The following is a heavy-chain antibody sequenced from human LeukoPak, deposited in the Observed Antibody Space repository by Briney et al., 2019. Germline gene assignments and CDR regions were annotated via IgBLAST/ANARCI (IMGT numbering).Heavy chain of an antibody. CDR1: GFTFSTYW. CDR2: INQDGGET. Sequence: RGSLRLSCAPSGFTFSTYWMMWVRHAPGEGLEWVATINQDGGETYHMDSLKGRFTISRDNAKNTLYLQMNSLRVEDTAVYYCARENHATGEYWDPGPRVIVSS. CDR3: ARENHATGEY. J-gene: IGHJ4*02. V-gene: IGHV3-7*03.